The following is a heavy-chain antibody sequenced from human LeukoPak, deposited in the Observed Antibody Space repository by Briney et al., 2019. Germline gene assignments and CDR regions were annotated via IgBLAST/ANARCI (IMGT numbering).Heavy chain of an antibody. J-gene: IGHJ5*02. CDR1: GGSISSSSYY. D-gene: IGHD4-17*01. Sequence: SETLSLTCTASGGSISSSSYYWGWIRQPPGKGLEWIGSIYYSGSTYYNPSLKSRVTISVDTSKNQFSLKLSSVTAADTAVYYCARDERVRMTTVTRSWFDPWGQGTLVTVSS. CDR3: ARDERVRMTTVTRSWFDP. V-gene: IGHV4-39*02. CDR2: IYYSGST.